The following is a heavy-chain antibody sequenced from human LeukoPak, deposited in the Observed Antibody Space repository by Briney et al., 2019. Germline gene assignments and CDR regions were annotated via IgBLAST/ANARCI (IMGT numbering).Heavy chain of an antibody. CDR1: GFTLSTYA. CDR2: TSSSDAGT. CDR3: AKRSGTYRVYYDY. V-gene: IGHV3-23*01. D-gene: IGHD1-26*01. Sequence: PGGSLRLSCAASGFTLSTYAMSWVRQTPGKGLEWVAATSSSDAGTYHADSVRGRFTISRDNSKSTVYLQMSSLRVEDTAVYYCAKRSGTYRVYYDYWGQGTLVTVSS. J-gene: IGHJ4*02.